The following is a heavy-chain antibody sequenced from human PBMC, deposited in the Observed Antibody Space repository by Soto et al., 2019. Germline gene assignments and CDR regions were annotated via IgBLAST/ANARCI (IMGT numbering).Heavy chain of an antibody. D-gene: IGHD2-15*01. CDR3: ASSLRGCSGGSCYYYYGMDV. V-gene: IGHV3-72*01. Sequence: PGGSLRLSCAASGFTFSDHYMDWVRQAPGKGLEWVGRTRNKANSYTTEYAASVKGRFTISRDDSKNSLYLQMNSPKTEDTAVYYCASSLRGCSGGSCYYYYGMDVWGQGTTVTVSS. J-gene: IGHJ6*02. CDR2: TRNKANSYTT. CDR1: GFTFSDHY.